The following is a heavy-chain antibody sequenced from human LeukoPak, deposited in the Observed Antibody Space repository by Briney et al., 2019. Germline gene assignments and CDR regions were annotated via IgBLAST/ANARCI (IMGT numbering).Heavy chain of an antibody. CDR1: GYTFPSYE. CDR3: ARVPVRYFDWLLDYYYYGMDV. Sequence: ASVKVSCKASGYTFPSYEINWVRQATGQGLEWMGWINPNSGNTGQAHKYQGRVHMTRNTSISIAYMELSSLRSEDTAGYYCARVPVRYFDWLLDYYYYGMDVWGQGTTVTVSS. J-gene: IGHJ6*02. V-gene: IGHV1-8*01. D-gene: IGHD3-9*01. CDR2: INPNSGNT.